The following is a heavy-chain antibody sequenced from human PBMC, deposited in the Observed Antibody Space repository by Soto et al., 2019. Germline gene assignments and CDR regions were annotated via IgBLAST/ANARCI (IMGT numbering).Heavy chain of an antibody. CDR3: ANGTRFSYRGGSLDF. CDR1: GFTFDDYA. Sequence: GGSLRLSCAASGFTFDDYAMHWVRQAPGKGLEWVSGISWNSGSIGYADSVKGRFTISRDNAKNSLYLQMNSLRAEDTALYYCANGTRFSYRGGSLDFWCQGTLVSVS. V-gene: IGHV3-9*01. D-gene: IGHD5-18*01. J-gene: IGHJ4*02. CDR2: ISWNSGSI.